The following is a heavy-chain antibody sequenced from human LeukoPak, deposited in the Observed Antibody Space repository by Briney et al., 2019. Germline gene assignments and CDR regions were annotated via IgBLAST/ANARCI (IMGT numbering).Heavy chain of an antibody. CDR1: GYTFTGYY. V-gene: IGHV1-2*02. CDR3: ARGNFYDNKGYSPELRY. Sequence: ASVKVSCKASGYTFTGYYMHWVRQAPGQGLEWMGWINPNSGGANYAQKFQGRVTMTSDTSISTAYMELSRLRSDDTAVYYCARGNFYDNKGYSPELRYWGQGTLVTVSS. J-gene: IGHJ4*02. D-gene: IGHD3-10*01. CDR2: INPNSGGA.